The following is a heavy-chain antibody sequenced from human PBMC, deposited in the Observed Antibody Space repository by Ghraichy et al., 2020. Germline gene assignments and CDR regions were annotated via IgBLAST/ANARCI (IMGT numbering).Heavy chain of an antibody. V-gene: IGHV3-7*01. CDR1: GFTFSNFW. Sequence: GGSLRLSCAASGFTFSNFWMSWVRPAPGEGLEWVANINQDGSEKYYVDSVKGRFTISRDNAKNSLYLQMNSLRAEDTAVYYCARDHRGTFDYWGQGTLVTVSS. J-gene: IGHJ4*02. D-gene: IGHD3-10*01. CDR3: ARDHRGTFDY. CDR2: INQDGSEK.